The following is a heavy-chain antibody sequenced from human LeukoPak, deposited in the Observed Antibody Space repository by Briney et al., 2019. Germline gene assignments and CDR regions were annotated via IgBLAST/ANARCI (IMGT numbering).Heavy chain of an antibody. Sequence: SETLSLTCTVSGGSVRSNSYYWAWIRQPPGMGLEWIGSIYFTGNTYYNPSLRSRVTISVDTSNSRLSLKQSSVTAADTAVYYCARHVGLYFDTSGYYDNWGQGTLVTVSS. CDR3: ARHVGLYFDTSGYYDN. V-gene: IGHV4-39*01. CDR1: GGSVRSNSYY. CDR2: IYFTGNT. D-gene: IGHD3-22*01. J-gene: IGHJ1*01.